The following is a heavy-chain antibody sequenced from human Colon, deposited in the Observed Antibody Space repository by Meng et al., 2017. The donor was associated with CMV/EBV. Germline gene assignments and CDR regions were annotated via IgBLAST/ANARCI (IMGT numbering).Heavy chain of an antibody. CDR1: GFTFSSYS. D-gene: IGHD6-19*01. CDR3: ARGQWLGDYFDY. Sequence: LSLTCAASGFTFSSYSMNWVRQAPGKGLEWVSSISSSSSYIYYADSVKGRFTISRDNAKNSLYLQMNSLRAEDTAVYYCARGQWLGDYFDYWGQGTLVTVSS. J-gene: IGHJ4*02. V-gene: IGHV3-21*01. CDR2: ISSSSSYI.